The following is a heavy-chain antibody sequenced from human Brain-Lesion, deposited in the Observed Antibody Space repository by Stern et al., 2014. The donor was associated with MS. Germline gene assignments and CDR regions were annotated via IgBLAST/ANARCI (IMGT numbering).Heavy chain of an antibody. CDR1: GFTFSTYW. CDR3: TRNGGHGSCSLPSYYYGMDV. D-gene: IGHD2-15*01. V-gene: IGHV3-7*01. CDR2: IKQAGSEE. J-gene: IGHJ6*02. Sequence: EVQLVESGGGLVQPGGSLRLSCAASGFTFSTYWMRWVRRAPGKGLEWVANIKQAGSEEYYVDSVKGRFTISRANATRRLYLQMYSLRAEDTAVYYCTRNGGHGSCSLPSYYYGMDVWGQGTAVTVSS.